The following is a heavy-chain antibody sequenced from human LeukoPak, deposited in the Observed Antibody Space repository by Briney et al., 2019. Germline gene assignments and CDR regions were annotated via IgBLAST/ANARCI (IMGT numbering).Heavy chain of an antibody. J-gene: IGHJ4*02. Sequence: GASVKVSCKASGYTFTSYGISWLRQAPGQGLEWMGWISAYNGNTNYAQKLQGRVTMTTDTSTSTAYMELRSLRSDDTAVYYCARDGDPKYYYDSSGYYSYWGQETLVTVSS. V-gene: IGHV1-18*01. CDR2: ISAYNGNT. CDR3: ARDGDPKYYYDSSGYYSY. CDR1: GYTFTSYG. D-gene: IGHD3-22*01.